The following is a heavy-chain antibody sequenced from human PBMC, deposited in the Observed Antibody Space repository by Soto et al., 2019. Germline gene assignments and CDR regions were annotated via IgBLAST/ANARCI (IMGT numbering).Heavy chain of an antibody. CDR2: INAGNGDT. CDR1: GYTFTTYA. V-gene: IGHV1-3*01. CDR3: TRDTGWRWFDP. Sequence: ASVKVSCKASGYTFTTYALHWLRQAPGQRLEGMGCINAGNGDTKYAQIFQVRVTITSDTSASTSYMGQSSPMSEDAAGYYCTRDTGWRWFDPWVQGTLVTVSS. J-gene: IGHJ5*02.